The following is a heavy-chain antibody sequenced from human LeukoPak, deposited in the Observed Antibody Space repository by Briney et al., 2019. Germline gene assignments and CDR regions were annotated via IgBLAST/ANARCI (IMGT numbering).Heavy chain of an antibody. CDR1: GFPFSSHG. CDR2: ISRASESI. CDR3: ARGATDTTRWFDP. Sequence: GGSLRLSCAGSGFPFSSHGMNWVRQAPGKGLEWVSIISRASESIFYADSVKGRFTISRDNAKNSLYLQMNGLRAEDTAAYYCARGATDTTRWFDPWGQGTLVTVSS. D-gene: IGHD1-7*01. J-gene: IGHJ5*02. V-gene: IGHV3-21*01.